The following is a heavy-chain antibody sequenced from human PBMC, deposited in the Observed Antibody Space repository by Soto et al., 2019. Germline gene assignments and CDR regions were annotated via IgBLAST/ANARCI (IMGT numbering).Heavy chain of an antibody. J-gene: IGHJ4*02. CDR3: ARLTKIGINNRHFGY. D-gene: IGHD4-17*01. CDR2: IYYSGSA. V-gene: IGHV4-59*12. CDR1: GGSMSTYY. Sequence: PSATLSLTCTASGGSMSTYYWNWIRQSPVKGLEWIGYIYYSGSANYNPALQSRVTLSLDTSKKEFSLRLTSATAADTATSHCARLTKIGINNRHFGYWGQGGLVTVSS.